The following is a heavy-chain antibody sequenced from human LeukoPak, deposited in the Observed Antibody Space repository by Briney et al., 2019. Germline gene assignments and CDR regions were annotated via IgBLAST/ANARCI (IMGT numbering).Heavy chain of an antibody. J-gene: IGHJ4*02. CDR1: GYTFTNYE. Sequence: ASVKVSCKASGYTFTNYEINWVRQATGHGLEWMGWMNPNSGDTAYAQKFQGRITMTRSTSITTAYMELSGLRSDDTAVYYCARASDILTGYWDYFDYWGQGTLVTVSS. D-gene: IGHD3-9*01. CDR3: ARASDILTGYWDYFDY. V-gene: IGHV1-8*01. CDR2: MNPNSGDT.